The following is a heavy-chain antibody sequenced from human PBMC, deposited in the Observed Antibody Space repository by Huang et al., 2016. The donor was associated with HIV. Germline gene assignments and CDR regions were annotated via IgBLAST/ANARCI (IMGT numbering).Heavy chain of an antibody. CDR3: AKDGADEEWDIDY. V-gene: IGHV3-30*18. J-gene: IGHJ4*02. Sequence: VQLVESGGGVVQPGRSLRLACEVSGFSFSTYGLHWVRQAPGKGVEWVEGISYDGSNKYYAHSVKGRFTISRDTSENKVYLQMNSLRHEDTAVYYCAKDGADEEWDIDYWGQGTLVTVSS. D-gene: IGHD1-26*01. CDR2: ISYDGSNK. CDR1: GFSFSTYG.